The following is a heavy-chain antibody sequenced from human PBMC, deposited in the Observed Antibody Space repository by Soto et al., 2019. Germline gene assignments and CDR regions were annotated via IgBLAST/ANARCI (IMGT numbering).Heavy chain of an antibody. Sequence: GASVEVSCRASGFTLKSSAVQWVRQARGQRLEWIGWIVASSGNTHYAQRFQERVTITRDMSTSTAYLELSSLRSEDTAVYYCAADPFYYDSSNYYSFDHWGQGTQVTVSS. J-gene: IGHJ4*02. V-gene: IGHV1-58*01. CDR3: AADPFYYDSSNYYSFDH. CDR2: IVASSGNT. CDR1: GFTLKSSA. D-gene: IGHD3-22*01.